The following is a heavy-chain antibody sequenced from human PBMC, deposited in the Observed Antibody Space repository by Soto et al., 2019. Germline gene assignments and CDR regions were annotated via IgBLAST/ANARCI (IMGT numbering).Heavy chain of an antibody. CDR3: AKDPNGDYVGAFDI. CDR1: GFTFRNYA. CDR2: ISASGART. J-gene: IGHJ3*02. D-gene: IGHD4-17*01. V-gene: IGHV3-23*01. Sequence: EVQLLESGGNLVQPGGSLRLSCAASGFTFRNYAMSWVRQAPGAELEWVSGISASGARTYYAESVKGRFTISRDNSKDTLVLQMNSLRAEDTALYYCAKDPNGDYVGAFDIWGRGTMVTVSS.